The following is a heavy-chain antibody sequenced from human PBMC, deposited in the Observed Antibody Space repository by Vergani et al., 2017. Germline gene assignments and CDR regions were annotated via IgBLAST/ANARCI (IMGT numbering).Heavy chain of an antibody. CDR1: GYSFTKYW. V-gene: IGHV5-51*01. CDR2: IHPADSDT. CDR3: ARLYGRDSSGSKYFDY. D-gene: IGHD3-22*01. J-gene: IGHJ4*02. Sequence: EVQLVQSGAEVKKLGESLKISCQISGYSFTKYWSGWVRQMPGKGLEWMGIIHPADSDTRYSPSFQGQVTISVAKSISTAYLQRSSLRASDSAMYYCARLYGRDSSGSKYFDYWGQGTLVTVSS.